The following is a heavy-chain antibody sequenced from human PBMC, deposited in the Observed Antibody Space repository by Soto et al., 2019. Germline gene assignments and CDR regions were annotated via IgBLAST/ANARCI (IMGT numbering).Heavy chain of an antibody. CDR2: ISGSGGST. CDR3: ASRTVGWYFDL. V-gene: IGHV3-23*01. D-gene: IGHD4-17*01. Sequence: EVQLLESGGGLVQPGGSLRLSCAASGFTFSIYAMNWVRQAPEKGLEWVSVISGSGGSTYYADSVKGRFTISRDNSKNTLYVQMRSLRAEDTAVYYCASRTVGWYFDLWGRGTLVTVSS. J-gene: IGHJ2*01. CDR1: GFTFSIYA.